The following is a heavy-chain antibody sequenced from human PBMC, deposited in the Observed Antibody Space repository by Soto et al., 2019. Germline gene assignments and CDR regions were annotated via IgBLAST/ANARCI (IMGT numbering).Heavy chain of an antibody. J-gene: IGHJ4*02. CDR2: INAGNGNT. CDR3: ARASDCSSTSCYRPMDN. Sequence: ASVKVSCKASGYTFTSYAMQWVRPAPGQSLEWMGWINAGNGNTKYSQKFQGRVTITRDTSASTAYMELSSLRSEDTAVYYCARASDCSSTSCYRPMDNWGQGTLVTVS. D-gene: IGHD2-2*02. CDR1: GYTFTSYA. V-gene: IGHV1-3*01.